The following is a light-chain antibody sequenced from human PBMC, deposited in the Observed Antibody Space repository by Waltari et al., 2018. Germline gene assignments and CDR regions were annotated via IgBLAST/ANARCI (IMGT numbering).Light chain of an antibody. J-gene: IGLJ1*01. CDR2: EGT. Sequence: QSALTQPASVSGSPGQSNTISCTGTTSDVWTYNLVSWYQQHPGKAPKLIIFEGTKRPSGVSNRFFASKSGNTASLTISGLQADDEADYHCCSYVSNTYVFGTGTKVTVL. CDR3: CSYVSNTYV. CDR1: TSDVWTYNL. V-gene: IGLV2-23*01.